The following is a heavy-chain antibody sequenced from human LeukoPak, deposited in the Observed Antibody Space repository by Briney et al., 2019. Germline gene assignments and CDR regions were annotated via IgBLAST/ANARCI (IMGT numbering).Heavy chain of an antibody. CDR1: GGSFSGYY. CDR3: ARGRGGSYFVY. D-gene: IGHD1-26*01. Sequence: PSETLSLTCAVYGGSFSGYYWSWIRQPPGKGLEWIGEINHSGSTNYNPSLKSRVTISVDTSKNQFSLKLSSVTAADTAVYYCARGRGGSYFVYWGQGTLVTVSS. V-gene: IGHV4-34*01. J-gene: IGHJ4*02. CDR2: INHSGST.